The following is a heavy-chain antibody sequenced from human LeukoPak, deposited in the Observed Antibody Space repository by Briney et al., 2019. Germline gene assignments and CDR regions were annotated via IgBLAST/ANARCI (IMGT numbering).Heavy chain of an antibody. CDR3: ASGNIVGVTPY. CDR1: GGTFSSNI. J-gene: IGHJ4*02. CDR2: IIHIFGPA. Sequence: ASVKVSCKASGGTFSSNIMTWVRQAPGQGLEWMGGIIHIFGPANYAQKFQGRLTITADKSTSTAYMELSNLRSEDTAVYYCASGNIVGVTPYWGQGTLVTVSS. D-gene: IGHD1-26*01. V-gene: IGHV1-69*06.